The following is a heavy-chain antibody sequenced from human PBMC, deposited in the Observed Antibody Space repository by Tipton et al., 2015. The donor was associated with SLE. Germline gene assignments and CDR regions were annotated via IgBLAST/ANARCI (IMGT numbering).Heavy chain of an antibody. V-gene: IGHV4-61*09. Sequence: TLSLTCTVSGGSISSGSYYWSWIRQPAGKGLEWIGHIYATGITNYNPSLKSRVTISVDTSKNPFSLKLSSATAADTAVYYCARDPRLNWDYGTYFDYWGQGTLVTVSS. CDR2: IYATGIT. CDR3: ARDPRLNWDYGTYFDY. D-gene: IGHD7-27*01. J-gene: IGHJ4*02. CDR1: GGSISSGSYY.